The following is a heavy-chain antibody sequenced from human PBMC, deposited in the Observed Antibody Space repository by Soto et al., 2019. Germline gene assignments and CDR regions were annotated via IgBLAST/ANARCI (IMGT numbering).Heavy chain of an antibody. Sequence: GXSVKVSCKASGHTFTSYGISWVRQAPGQGLEWMGWISAYNGNTNYAQKLQGRVTMTTDTSTSTAYMELRSLRSDDTAVYYCARDWVYGSGSYYPLWSYYYGMDVWGQGTTVTVSS. J-gene: IGHJ6*02. D-gene: IGHD3-10*01. CDR2: ISAYNGNT. CDR3: ARDWVYGSGSYYPLWSYYYGMDV. CDR1: GHTFTSYG. V-gene: IGHV1-18*01.